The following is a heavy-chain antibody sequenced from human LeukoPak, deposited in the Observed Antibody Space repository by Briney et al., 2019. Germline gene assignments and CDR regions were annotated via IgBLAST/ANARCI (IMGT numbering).Heavy chain of an antibody. Sequence: PGGSLRLSCAASGFTFSAYAMNWVRQAPGQGLEWVSSISGSSDNTNYADSMKGRFTISRDYSNNALYLQMNSLRAEDTAVYYCAKWGAGVWSGRGYFDSWGQGTLVTVSS. CDR3: AKWGAGVWSGRGYFDS. CDR2: ISGSSDNT. J-gene: IGHJ4*02. CDR1: GFTFSAYA. D-gene: IGHD6-19*01. V-gene: IGHV3-23*01.